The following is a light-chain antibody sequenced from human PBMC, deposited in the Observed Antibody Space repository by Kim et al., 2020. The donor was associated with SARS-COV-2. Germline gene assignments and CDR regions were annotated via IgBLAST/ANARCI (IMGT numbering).Light chain of an antibody. CDR3: QQYVTAPLT. J-gene: IGKJ4*01. CDR1: QSVTSNY. Sequence: EIVLTQSPGTLSLSPGERATLSCRASQSVTSNYLAWYQQKPGQAPRPLIFGASSRATGIPDRFSGSGSGTDFSLTISRLESEDSAVYYCQQYVTAPLTFGGGTKVDIK. V-gene: IGKV3-20*01. CDR2: GAS.